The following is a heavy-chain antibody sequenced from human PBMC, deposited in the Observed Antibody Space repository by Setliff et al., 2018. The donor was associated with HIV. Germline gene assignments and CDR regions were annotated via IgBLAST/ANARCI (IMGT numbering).Heavy chain of an antibody. V-gene: IGHV3-30*02. Sequence: GGSLRLSCAVSGFSFSSYGMHWVRQAPGKGLEWVAFIRYDGNNKYYGDSVRGRFTISRDNSKNTLNLQMNSLRPEDTAVYYCAKDYASIMIGFYGVDGWGQGTTVTVSS. CDR2: IRYDGNNK. D-gene: IGHD3-16*01. J-gene: IGHJ6*02. CDR1: GFSFSSYG. CDR3: AKDYASIMIGFYGVDG.